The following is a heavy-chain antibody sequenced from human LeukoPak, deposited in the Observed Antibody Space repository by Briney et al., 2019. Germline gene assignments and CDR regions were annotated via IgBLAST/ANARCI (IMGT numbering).Heavy chain of an antibody. V-gene: IGHV4-38-2*02. CDR2: IYHSGST. D-gene: IGHD3-3*01. J-gene: IGHJ4*02. CDR1: GYSISRGYY. Sequence: PSQTLSLACTVAGYSISRGYYAGSFRQPPGKRLEWIGSIYHSGSTYYNPSLKSRVTISVDTSKNQFSLKLSSVTAADTAVYYCASHDFWSGYPDYWGQGTLVTVSS. CDR3: ASHDFWSGYPDY.